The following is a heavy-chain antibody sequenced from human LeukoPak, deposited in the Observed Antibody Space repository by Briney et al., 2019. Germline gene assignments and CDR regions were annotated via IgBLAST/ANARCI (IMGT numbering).Heavy chain of an antibody. Sequence: PSETLSLTCAVYGGSFSGYYWSWIRQPPGKGLEWIWEINHSGSTNYNPSLKSRVTISVDTSKNQFSLKLSSVTAADTAVYYCARGQTRYCSGGSCYFTKYFQHWGQGTLVTVSS. CDR2: INHSGST. D-gene: IGHD2-15*01. J-gene: IGHJ1*01. CDR3: ARGQTRYCSGGSCYFTKYFQH. CDR1: GGSFSGYY. V-gene: IGHV4-34*01.